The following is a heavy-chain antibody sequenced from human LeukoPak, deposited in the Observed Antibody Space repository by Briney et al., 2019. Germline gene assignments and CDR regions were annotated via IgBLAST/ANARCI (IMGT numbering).Heavy chain of an antibody. D-gene: IGHD3-3*01. CDR1: GYTFTSYY. V-gene: IGHV1-46*01. CDR3: ARDRRITIFGDGLPYYYMDV. Sequence: ASVKVSCKTSGYTFTSYYMHWVRQAPGQGLEWMGIINPSGGSTSYAQKFQGRVTMTRDMSTSTVYMELSSLRSEDTAVYYCARDRRITIFGDGLPYYYMDVWGKGTTVTVSS. J-gene: IGHJ6*03. CDR2: INPSGGST.